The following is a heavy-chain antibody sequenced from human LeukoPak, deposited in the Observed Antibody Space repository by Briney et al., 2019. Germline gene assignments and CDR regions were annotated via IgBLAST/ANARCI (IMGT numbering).Heavy chain of an antibody. J-gene: IGHJ3*02. CDR3: AREGLAMGTNNGAFDI. CDR1: GGSISNYY. V-gene: IGHV4-4*07. CDR2: IYTSAST. D-gene: IGHD5-18*01. Sequence: SETLSLTCTVSGGSISNYYWSWIRQPAGKGLEWIGRIYTSASTNYNPSLKSRVTLSVDTSKNQFSLKLSSVTAADTAVYYCAREGLAMGTNNGAFDIWGQGTMVTVSS.